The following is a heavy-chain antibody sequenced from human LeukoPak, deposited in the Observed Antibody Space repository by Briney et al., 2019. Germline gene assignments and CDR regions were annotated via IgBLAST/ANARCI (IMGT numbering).Heavy chain of an antibody. V-gene: IGHV3-23*01. CDR1: GFTFNTYV. CDR2: ISGSGGGT. D-gene: IGHD2-2*01. CDR3: ATVYSSSPLRPMDV. J-gene: IGHJ6*02. Sequence: GGSLRLSCAASGFTFNTYVMSWVRQAPGKGLEWVSAISGSGGGTYYVASVKGRFTISRDNSKNTLYLQMNSLRAEDTAVYYCATVYSSSPLRPMDVWGQGTRSPSP.